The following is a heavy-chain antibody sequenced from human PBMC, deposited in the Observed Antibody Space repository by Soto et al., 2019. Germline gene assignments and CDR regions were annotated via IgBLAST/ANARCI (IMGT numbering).Heavy chain of an antibody. V-gene: IGHV3-30*18. CDR1: GFSFSSFG. D-gene: IGHD2-21*01. Sequence: GSLRLSCAASGFSFSSFGMHWVRQAPGKGLEWVAVISYDGTEEKYADPVKGRATVSRDNSKNTVYLQMNRLRGDDSAIYYCSKGRFEVVTNCPFEPLGQGTLVTVSS. CDR3: SKGRFEVVTNCPFEP. CDR2: ISYDGTEE. J-gene: IGHJ5*01.